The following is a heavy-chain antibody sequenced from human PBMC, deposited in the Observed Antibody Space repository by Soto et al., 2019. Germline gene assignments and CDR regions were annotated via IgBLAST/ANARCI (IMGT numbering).Heavy chain of an antibody. D-gene: IGHD2-2*01. CDR3: ARDSGVVPAARSPYYYGMDV. Sequence: SVKVSCKASGGTFSSYAISWVRQAPGQGLEWMGGIIPILGIANYAQKFQGRVTITADTSTSTAYMELSSLRSEDTAVYYCARDSGVVPAARSPYYYGMDVWGQGTTVTVSS. V-gene: IGHV1-69*10. CDR2: IIPILGIA. J-gene: IGHJ6*02. CDR1: GGTFSSYA.